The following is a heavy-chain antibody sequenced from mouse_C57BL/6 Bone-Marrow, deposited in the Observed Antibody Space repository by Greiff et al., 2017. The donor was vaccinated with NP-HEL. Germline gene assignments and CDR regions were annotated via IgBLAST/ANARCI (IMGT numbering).Heavy chain of an antibody. CDR2: IDPNSGGT. D-gene: IGHD2-12*01. CDR1: GYTFTSYW. J-gene: IGHJ4*01. CDR3: ARCYLCFGGAMGC. V-gene: IGHV1-72*01. Sequence: QVQLKQPGAELVKPGASVKLSCKASGYTFTSYWMHWVKQRPGRGLEWIGRIDPNSGGTKYNEKFKSKATLTVDKPSSTAYMQLSSLTSEDSAVYDCARCYLCFGGAMGCWGQGTSVTVAS.